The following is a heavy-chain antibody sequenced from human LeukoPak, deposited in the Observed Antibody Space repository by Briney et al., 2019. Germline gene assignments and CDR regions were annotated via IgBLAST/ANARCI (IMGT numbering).Heavy chain of an antibody. V-gene: IGHV4-4*02. CDR2: IYHSGST. CDR3: AREVRDGYDLVFDY. J-gene: IGHJ4*02. Sequence: MAAETLSLTCAVSGGSISSSNWWSWVRQPPGKGLEWIGEIYHSGSTNYNPSLKSRVTISVDKSKNQFSLKLSSVTAADTAVYYCAREVRDGYDLVFDYWGQGTLVTVSS. CDR1: GGSISSSNW. D-gene: IGHD5-24*01.